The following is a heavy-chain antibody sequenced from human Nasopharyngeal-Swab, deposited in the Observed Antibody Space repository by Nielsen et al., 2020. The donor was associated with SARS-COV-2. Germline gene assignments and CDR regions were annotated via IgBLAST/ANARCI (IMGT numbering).Heavy chain of an antibody. CDR2: IYYSGST. V-gene: IGHV4-31*02. CDR3: ASSAVVANINGWFDP. D-gene: IGHD5-12*01. Sequence: WIRQPPGKGLEWIGYIYYSGSTYYNPSLKSRVTISVDTSKNQFSLKLNSVTAADTAVYYCASSAVVANINGWFDPWGQGTLVTVSS. J-gene: IGHJ5*02.